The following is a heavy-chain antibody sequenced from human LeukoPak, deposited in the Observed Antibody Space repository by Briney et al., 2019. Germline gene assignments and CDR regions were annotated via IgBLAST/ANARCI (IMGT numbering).Heavy chain of an antibody. CDR1: GFMFGSYW. J-gene: IGHJ6*04. Sequence: GGSLRLSCEVSGFMFGSYWMDWVRQAPGRGLEWVANINQDGSEKYFVDSVRGRFTISRDNARNSLYLQMSSVRAEDTAVYYCSRALEVWGKGTTVTVSS. V-gene: IGHV3-7*01. CDR3: SRALEV. CDR2: INQDGSEK.